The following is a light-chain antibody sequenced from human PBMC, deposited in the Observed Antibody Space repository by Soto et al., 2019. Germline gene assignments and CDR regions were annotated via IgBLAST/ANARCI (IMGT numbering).Light chain of an antibody. CDR3: QQYNNWPLT. Sequence: IVMTQSPATLSVSPGERATLSCRASQNIYSNLAWYQQKPGQAPRLLIYGASTRATGIPARFSGSGSGTEFTLTISSLQSEDFAVYYCQQYNNWPLTFGGGTKVDIK. J-gene: IGKJ4*01. CDR1: QNIYSN. CDR2: GAS. V-gene: IGKV3-15*01.